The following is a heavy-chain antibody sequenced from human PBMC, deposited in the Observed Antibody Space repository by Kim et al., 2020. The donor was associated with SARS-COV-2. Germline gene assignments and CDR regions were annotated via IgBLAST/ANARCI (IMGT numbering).Heavy chain of an antibody. V-gene: IGHV3-11*05. D-gene: IGHD4-17*01. CDR2: ISSSGSYT. J-gene: IGHJ4*01. Sequence: GGSLRLSCAASGFTFSDYYMSWIRQAPGKGLEWVSHISSSGSYTMSADSVKGLFAISRDNAKHSLYLQMNSPRGEDTAVYFCARVLYGASPAYYFHYWG. CDR1: GFTFSDYY. CDR3: ARVLYGASPAYYFHY.